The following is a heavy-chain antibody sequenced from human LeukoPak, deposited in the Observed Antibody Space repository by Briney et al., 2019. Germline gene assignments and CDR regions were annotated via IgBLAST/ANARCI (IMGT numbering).Heavy chain of an antibody. CDR3: ARGTRWGGNIYYYYYYMDV. CDR2: INHSGST. V-gene: IGHV4-34*01. Sequence: KPPETLSLTCAVYGGSFSGYYWSWIRQPPGKGLEWIGEINHSGSTNYNPSLKSRVTISVDTSKNQFSLKLSSVTAADTAVYYRARGTRWGGNIYYYYYYMDVWGKGPRSPSP. J-gene: IGHJ6*03. D-gene: IGHD3-10*01. CDR1: GGSFSGYY.